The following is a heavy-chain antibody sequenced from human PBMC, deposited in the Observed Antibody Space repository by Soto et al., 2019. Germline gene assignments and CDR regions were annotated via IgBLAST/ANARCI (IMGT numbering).Heavy chain of an antibody. CDR2: IYPGDHET. CDR1: XYTFSNFW. V-gene: IGHV5-51*01. Sequence: PGESLKISCQCSXYTFSNFWIGWVRQLPGQGLEWMGIIYPGDHETRYSPSFLGKVTISAETSINTAYLQWSSLEASDSAFYFCARSPRSSPYFDFWGQGALVTVSS. D-gene: IGHD6-13*01. CDR3: ARSPRSSPYFDF. J-gene: IGHJ4*02.